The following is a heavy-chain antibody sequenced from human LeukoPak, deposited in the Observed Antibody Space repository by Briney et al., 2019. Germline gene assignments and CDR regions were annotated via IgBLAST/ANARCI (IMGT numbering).Heavy chain of an antibody. D-gene: IGHD2-15*01. CDR3: ARGGMGYCSGGSCYVDY. Sequence: ASVKVSCKASGYTFTSYGISWVRQAPGQGLEWMGWISAYNGNTNYAQKLQGRVTMTTDTSTSTAYMEPRSLRSDDTAVYYCARGGMGYCSGGSCYVDYWGQGTLVTVSS. V-gene: IGHV1-18*01. CDR2: ISAYNGNT. J-gene: IGHJ4*02. CDR1: GYTFTSYG.